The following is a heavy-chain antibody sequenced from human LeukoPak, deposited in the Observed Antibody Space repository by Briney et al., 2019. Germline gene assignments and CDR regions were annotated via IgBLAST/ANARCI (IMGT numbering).Heavy chain of an antibody. CDR2: ISYDGSNK. J-gene: IGHJ4*02. Sequence: GGSLRLSCAASGFTFSSYAMHWVRQAPGKGLEWVAVISYDGSNKYYADSVKGRFTISRDNSKNTLYLQMNSLRAEDTAVYYCAKVLDPYSILFYFDYWGQGSLVTVSS. D-gene: IGHD1-1*01. CDR3: AKVLDPYSILFYFDY. CDR1: GFTFSSYA. V-gene: IGHV3-30*04.